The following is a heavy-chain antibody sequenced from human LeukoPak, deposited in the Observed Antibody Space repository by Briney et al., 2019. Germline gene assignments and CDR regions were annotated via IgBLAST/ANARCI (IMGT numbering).Heavy chain of an antibody. CDR2: INGGDNGDNT. Sequence: GGSLRLSCAASGFTFNNYAMTWVRQAPGKGLQWVSTINGGDNGDNTYYADSVRGRFTVSRHNSKNTVYLEMNSLRVEDTAVYYCARDGIQLPDTLDYWGLGTLLTVS. CDR1: GFTFNNYA. D-gene: IGHD1-1*01. V-gene: IGHV3-23*01. J-gene: IGHJ4*02. CDR3: ARDGIQLPDTLDY.